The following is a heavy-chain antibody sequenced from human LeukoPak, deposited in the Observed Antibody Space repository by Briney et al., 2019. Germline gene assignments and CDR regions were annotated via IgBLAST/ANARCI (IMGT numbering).Heavy chain of an antibody. D-gene: IGHD3-10*01. CDR1: GGSFSGYY. J-gene: IGHJ4*02. Sequence: SETLSLTCAVYGGSFSGYYWTWIRQSAGKGLEWIGRIYTSGSTNYNPSLKSRVTISVDTSKNQFSLKVRSVTAADTAVYYCARDLDYGSGSFGLDYWGQGTLVTVSS. CDR3: ARDLDYGSGSFGLDY. CDR2: IYTSGST. V-gene: IGHV4-4*07.